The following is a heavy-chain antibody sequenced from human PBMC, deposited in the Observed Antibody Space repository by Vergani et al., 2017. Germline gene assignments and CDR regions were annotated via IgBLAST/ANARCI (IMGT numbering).Heavy chain of an antibody. J-gene: IGHJ4*02. D-gene: IGHD6-13*01. CDR3: ARVEWGGGSSWYYFDY. CDR1: GGSISSYY. V-gene: IGHV4-59*01. CDR2: IYYSGST. Sequence: QVQLQESGPGLVKPSETLSLTCTVSGGSISSYYWSWIRQPPGKGLEWIGYIYYSGSTNYNPPLKSRVTRSVDTSKNQFSLKLSSVTAADTAVYYCARVEWGGGSSWYYFDYWGQGTLVTVSS.